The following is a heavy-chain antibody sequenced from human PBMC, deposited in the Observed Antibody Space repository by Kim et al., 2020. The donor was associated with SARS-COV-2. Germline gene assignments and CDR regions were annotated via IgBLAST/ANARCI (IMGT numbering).Heavy chain of an antibody. Sequence: GGSLRLSCAASGFTFSSYGMHWVRQAPGKGLEWVAVIWYDGSNKYYADSVKGRFTISRDNSKNTLYLQMNSLRAEDTAVYYCARDTGNYYGSGSPDYWGQGTLVTVSS. V-gene: IGHV3-33*01. J-gene: IGHJ4*02. CDR3: ARDTGNYYGSGSPDY. CDR1: GFTFSSYG. CDR2: IWYDGSNK. D-gene: IGHD3-10*01.